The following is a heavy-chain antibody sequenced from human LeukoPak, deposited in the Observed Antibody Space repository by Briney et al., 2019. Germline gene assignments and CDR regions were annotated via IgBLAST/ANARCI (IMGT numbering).Heavy chain of an antibody. V-gene: IGHV3-21*01. CDR3: ARDIATAGHLAFDY. D-gene: IGHD6-13*01. J-gene: IGHJ4*02. Sequence: GGSLRLSCAASGFTFSTYIMNWVRQAPGKGVEWVSSISSSGYYIYYADSVKGRFIISRDKDKNSLYLQMNSLRAEDTAVYYCARDIATAGHLAFDYWGQGILITVSS. CDR2: ISSSGYYI. CDR1: GFTFSTYI.